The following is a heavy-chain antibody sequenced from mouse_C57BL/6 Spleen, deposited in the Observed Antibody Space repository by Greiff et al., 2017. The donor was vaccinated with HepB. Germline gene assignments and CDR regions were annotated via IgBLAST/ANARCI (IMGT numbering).Heavy chain of an antibody. V-gene: IGHV5-6*01. J-gene: IGHJ2*01. CDR1: GFTFSSYG. CDR3: ARQETSNWGYFDY. D-gene: IGHD4-1*01. Sequence: EVMLVESGGDLVKPGGSLKLSCAASGFTFSSYGMSWVRQTPDKRLEWVATISSGGSYTYYPDSVKGRFTISRDNAKNTLYLQMSSLKSEDTAMYYCARQETSNWGYFDYWGQGTTLTVSS. CDR2: ISSGGSYT.